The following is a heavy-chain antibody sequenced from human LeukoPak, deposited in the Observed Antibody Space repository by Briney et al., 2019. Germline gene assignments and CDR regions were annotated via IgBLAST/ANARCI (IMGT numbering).Heavy chain of an antibody. D-gene: IGHD5-18*01. CDR1: EFTVSSNY. J-gene: IGHJ4*02. CDR2: IYSGGST. CDR3: ARQYNDGYYYFDY. Sequence: GGPLRLSCAASEFTVSSNYMSWVRQAPGKGLEWVSVIYSGGSTYYADSVKGRFTISRDNSKNTLYLQMNGQRAEDTAVYYCARQYNDGYYYFDYWGQGTLVTVSS. V-gene: IGHV3-66*04.